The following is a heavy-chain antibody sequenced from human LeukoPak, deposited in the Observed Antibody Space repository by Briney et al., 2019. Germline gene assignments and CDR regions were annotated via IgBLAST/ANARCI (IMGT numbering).Heavy chain of an antibody. J-gene: IGHJ6*04. CDR1: GFTFSSYG. CDR2: ISYDGSNK. CDR3: ASGGPYYDFKMDV. V-gene: IGHV3-30*03. Sequence: GGSLRLSCAASGFTFSSYGMHWVRQAPGKGLEWVAVISYDGSNKYYADSVKGRFTISRDNSKNTLYLQMNSLRAEDTAVYYCASGGPYYDFKMDVWGKGTTVTVSS. D-gene: IGHD3-3*01.